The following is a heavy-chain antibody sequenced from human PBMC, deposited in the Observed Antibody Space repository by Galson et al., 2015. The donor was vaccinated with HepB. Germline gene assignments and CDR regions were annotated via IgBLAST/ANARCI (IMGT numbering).Heavy chain of an antibody. J-gene: IGHJ4*02. CDR1: GFPFSSYT. CDR3: ARSLRASFDC. CDR2: MTSDMKTK. V-gene: IGHV3-48*02. Sequence: SLRLSCAASGFPFSSYTMNWVRQAPGKGLEWVSYMTSDMKTKYYADSVKGRFTISRDNAGNTLYLHMNSLRDEDTAVYFCARSLRASFDCWGQGTLVSVSS.